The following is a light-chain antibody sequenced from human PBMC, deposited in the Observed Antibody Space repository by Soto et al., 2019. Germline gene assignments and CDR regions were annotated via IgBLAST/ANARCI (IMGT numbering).Light chain of an antibody. Sequence: EIVVTQSPGTLSLSPGERATLSCRASQSVISSYLAWYQQKPGQPPRLLIYDASSRATGISDRFSGSGSGTDVTLTISRLEPEDFAVYYCQQYGSSPLTFGPGTKVDIK. CDR1: QSVISSY. CDR2: DAS. CDR3: QQYGSSPLT. V-gene: IGKV3-20*01. J-gene: IGKJ3*01.